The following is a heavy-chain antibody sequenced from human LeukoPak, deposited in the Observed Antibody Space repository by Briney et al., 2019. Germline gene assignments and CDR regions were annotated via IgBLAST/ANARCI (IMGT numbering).Heavy chain of an antibody. V-gene: IGHV4-34*01. J-gene: IGHJ4*02. D-gene: IGHD3-10*01. CDR3: ARGASAGSVDY. Sequence: SETLSLTCAVYVGSFSGYYWTWIRQSPGKGLEWIGDINQSGSTNYNASLKSRVTISVDTSKNQFSLKLTSVTAADTAVYCCARGASAGSVDYWGQGTLVTVSS. CDR2: INQSGST. CDR1: VGSFSGYY.